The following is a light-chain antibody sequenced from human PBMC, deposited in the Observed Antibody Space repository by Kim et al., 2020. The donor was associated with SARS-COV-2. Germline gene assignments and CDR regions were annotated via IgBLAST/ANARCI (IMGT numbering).Light chain of an antibody. CDR3: QSYDSSNWV. V-gene: IGLV6-57*02. Sequence: GKTVTMTYTGSSGHIAINYVQWYQQRPSNAPSTVIYADNQRPSGVPDRFSGSIDSSSNSASLTISGLKTEDEADYYCQSYDSSNWVFGGGTKLTVL. CDR2: ADN. CDR1: SGHIAINY. J-gene: IGLJ3*02.